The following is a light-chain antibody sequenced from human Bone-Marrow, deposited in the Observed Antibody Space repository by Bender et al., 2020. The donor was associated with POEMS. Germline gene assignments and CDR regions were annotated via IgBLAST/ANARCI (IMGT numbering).Light chain of an antibody. Sequence: QSALTQPASVSGSPGQSITISCTGASSDAGTYNLVSWYQQHPGKAPKLMIYDVTYRPSGVSDRFSGSKSGNTASLTISGLQAEDEADYYCGSYTTSTTYVFGSGTKVTVL. CDR2: DVT. V-gene: IGLV2-14*02. J-gene: IGLJ1*01. CDR3: GSYTTSTTYV. CDR1: SSDAGTYNL.